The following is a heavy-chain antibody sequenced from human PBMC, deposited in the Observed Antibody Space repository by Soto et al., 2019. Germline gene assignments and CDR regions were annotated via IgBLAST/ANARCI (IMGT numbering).Heavy chain of an antibody. CDR3: ARGRRQQLVYGRDV. CDR2: IYYSGST. V-gene: IGHV4-31*03. D-gene: IGHD6-13*01. J-gene: IGHJ6*02. CDR1: GGSISSGGYY. Sequence: QVQLQESGPGLVKPSQTLSLTCTVSGGSISSGGYYWSWIRQHPGKGLEWIGYIYYSGSTYYNPSLKRRGTISVDTYKNQFSLKLSSVTAADTAVYYCARGRRQQLVYGRDVWGQGTTVTVSS.